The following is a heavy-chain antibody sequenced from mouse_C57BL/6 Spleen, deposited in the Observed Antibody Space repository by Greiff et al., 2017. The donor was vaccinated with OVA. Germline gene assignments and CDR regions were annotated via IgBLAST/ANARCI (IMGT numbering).Heavy chain of an antibody. J-gene: IGHJ2*01. CDR2: IYPGDGDT. CDR3: ARKITTENFDY. D-gene: IGHD1-1*01. CDR1: GYAFSSYW. V-gene: IGHV1-80*01. Sequence: QVQLKQSGAELVKPGASVKISCKASGYAFSSYWMNWVKQRPGKGLEWIGQIYPGDGDTNYNGKFKGKATLTADKSSSTAYMQLSSLTSEDSAVYFCARKITTENFDYWGQGTTLTVSS.